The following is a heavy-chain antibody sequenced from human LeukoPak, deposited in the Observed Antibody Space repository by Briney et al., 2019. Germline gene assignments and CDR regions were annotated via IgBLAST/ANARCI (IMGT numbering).Heavy chain of an antibody. CDR3: ATYPYKSEHLTSYYFDY. Sequence: PGGSLRLSCAASGFKFDDYGMSWVRQAPGKGLEWVSSITWNGGSAAYADSVEGRFTVSRDNAKKSLYLQMNSLRAEDTALYYCATYPYKSEHLTSYYFDYWGQGTLVTVSS. CDR1: GFKFDDYG. J-gene: IGHJ4*02. V-gene: IGHV3-20*04. D-gene: IGHD1-1*01. CDR2: ITWNGGSA.